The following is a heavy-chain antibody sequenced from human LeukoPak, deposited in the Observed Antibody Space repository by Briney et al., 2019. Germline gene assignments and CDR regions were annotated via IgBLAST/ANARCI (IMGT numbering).Heavy chain of an antibody. Sequence: PGGSLRLSCVASGFMFTSYAMNWVRQAPGEGLEWVSTISGISGATHYADSVKGRFTISRDNSKNTLFLQMNSLRAEDTAVYYCARAPDLWSGYLWGQGTLVTVSS. V-gene: IGHV3-23*01. D-gene: IGHD3-3*01. CDR3: ARAPDLWSGYL. CDR1: GFMFTSYA. CDR2: ISGISGAT. J-gene: IGHJ4*02.